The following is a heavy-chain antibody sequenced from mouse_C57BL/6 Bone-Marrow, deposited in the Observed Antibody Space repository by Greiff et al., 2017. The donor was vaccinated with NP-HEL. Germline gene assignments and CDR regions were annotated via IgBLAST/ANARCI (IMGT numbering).Heavy chain of an antibody. J-gene: IGHJ1*03. CDR2: IRLKSDNYAT. V-gene: IGHV6-3*01. CDR1: GFTFSNYW. D-gene: IGHD1-1*01. Sequence: DVMLVESGGGLVQPGGSMKLSCVASGFTFSNYWMNWVRQSPEKGLEWVAQIRLKSDNYATHYAESVKGRFTISRDDSKSSVYLQMNNLRAEDTGIYYCTGLYYYGSSYVWYFDVWGTGTTVTVSS. CDR3: TGLYYYGSSYVWYFDV.